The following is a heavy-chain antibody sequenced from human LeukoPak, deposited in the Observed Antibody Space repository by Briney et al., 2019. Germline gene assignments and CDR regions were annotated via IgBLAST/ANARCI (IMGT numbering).Heavy chain of an antibody. CDR2: IYSGDSDT. V-gene: IGHV5-51*01. J-gene: IGHJ4*02. CDR1: GYSFTSYW. D-gene: IGHD3-10*02. Sequence: GESLKISCKGSGYSFTSYWIGWVRQMPGKGLEWMGIIYSGDSDTRYSPSFQGQVTISADKSISTAYLQWSSLKASDTAMYYCARYGDLYSEGSDYWGQGTLVTVSS. CDR3: ARYGDLYSEGSDY.